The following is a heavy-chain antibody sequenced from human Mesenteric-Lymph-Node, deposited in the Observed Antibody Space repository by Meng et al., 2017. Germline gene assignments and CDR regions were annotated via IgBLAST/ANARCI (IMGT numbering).Heavy chain of an antibody. Sequence: SVKVSCKASGGTFSSYAISWVRQAPGQGLEWMGGIIPIFGTANYAQKFQGRVTITADKSTSTAYMELSSLRSEDTAVYYCARADYSNYETFDYWGQGTLVTVSS. CDR2: IIPIFGTA. J-gene: IGHJ4*02. V-gene: IGHV1-69*06. CDR1: GGTFSSYA. D-gene: IGHD4-11*01. CDR3: ARADYSNYETFDY.